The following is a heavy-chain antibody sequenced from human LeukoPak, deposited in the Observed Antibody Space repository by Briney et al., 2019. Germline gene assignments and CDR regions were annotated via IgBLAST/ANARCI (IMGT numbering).Heavy chain of an antibody. CDR2: VYTSGST. CDR1: GGSIRSGSYY. D-gene: IGHD5-24*01. J-gene: IGHJ4*02. V-gene: IGHV4-61*02. Sequence: SETLSLTCTVSGGSIRSGSYYWSWIRQPAGKGLEWIGRVYTSGSTNYNPSLKSRVTISADTSKNHFSLNLSSVTAADTAVYYCARSLEGEGYNADYFDYWGQGTLVTVSS. CDR3: ARSLEGEGYNADYFDY.